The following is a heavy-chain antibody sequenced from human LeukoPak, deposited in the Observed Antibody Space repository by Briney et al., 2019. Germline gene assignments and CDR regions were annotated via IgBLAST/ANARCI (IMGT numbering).Heavy chain of an antibody. V-gene: IGHV4-4*07. J-gene: IGHJ4*02. D-gene: IGHD3-22*01. CDR2: IYTSGST. Sequence: PSETLSLTCTVSGGSIGSYYWSWIRQPAGKGLEWIGRIYTSGSTNYNPSLKSRVTMSVDTSKNQFSLKLRSVTAADTAVYYCARGRYDSSGYYFDYWGQGTLVTVSS. CDR1: GGSIGSYY. CDR3: ARGRYDSSGYYFDY.